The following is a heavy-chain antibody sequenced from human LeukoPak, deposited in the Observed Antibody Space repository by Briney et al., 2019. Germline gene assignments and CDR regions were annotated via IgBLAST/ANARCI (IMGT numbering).Heavy chain of an antibody. J-gene: IGHJ5*02. V-gene: IGHV1-18*01. Sequence: ASVKVSCKASGYTFTSYGISWVRQAPGQGLEWMGWISAYNGNTNYAQKFQGRVTITRNTSISTAYMELSSLRSEDTAVYYCARGPHIAAADKYNWFDPWGQGTLVTVSS. CDR3: ARGPHIAAADKYNWFDP. CDR2: ISAYNGNT. CDR1: GYTFTSYG. D-gene: IGHD6-13*01.